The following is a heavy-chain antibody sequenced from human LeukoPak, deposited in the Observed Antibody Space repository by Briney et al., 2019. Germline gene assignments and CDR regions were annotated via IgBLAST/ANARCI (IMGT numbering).Heavy chain of an antibody. J-gene: IGHJ4*02. D-gene: IGHD6-19*01. CDR3: VRHVYNIGWIYYFDD. V-gene: IGHV4-39*01. CDR2: FYYSGST. Sequence: PSETLSLTCTVSGDSISTCTHYWGWIRQPPGKGLEWIGSFYYSGSTYYNPSLKSRVTISVDTSKNQFSLKLSSVTAADTALYYCVRHVYNIGWIYYFDDWGQGTLVTVSS. CDR1: GDSISTCTHY.